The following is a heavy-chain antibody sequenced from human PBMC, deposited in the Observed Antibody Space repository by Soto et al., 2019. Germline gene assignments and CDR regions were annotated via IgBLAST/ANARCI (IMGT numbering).Heavy chain of an antibody. J-gene: IGHJ4*02. CDR3: AREGFDHRPDC. Sequence: QLQESGPGLVKPSETLSLTCAVSGDSISSPNWWSWYRQSPGKGLELIGEMFASGSSNYNPSLGGRVTISLDTSKNHFSLKLTSLTAADTAIYYCAREGFDHRPDCWGQGIPVSVSS. V-gene: IGHV4-4*02. CDR1: GDSISSPNW. CDR2: MFASGSS.